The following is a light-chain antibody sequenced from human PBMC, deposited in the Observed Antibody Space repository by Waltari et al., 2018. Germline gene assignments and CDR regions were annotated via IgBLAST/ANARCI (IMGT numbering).Light chain of an antibody. V-gene: IGKV1-5*03. Sequence: DIQITQSPSTLSASVADRVTITCRARPSISSWLAWYQQKPGKAPKLLIYKASSLESGVPSRCSGSGSGTEFTLTISSLQPDDFATYYCQQYNSYSRTFGQGTKVEIK. CDR2: KAS. J-gene: IGKJ1*01. CDR3: QQYNSYSRT. CDR1: PSISSW.